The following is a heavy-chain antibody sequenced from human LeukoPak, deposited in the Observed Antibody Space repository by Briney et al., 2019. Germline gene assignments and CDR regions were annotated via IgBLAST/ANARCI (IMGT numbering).Heavy chain of an antibody. CDR2: IRGSGTGT. CDR3: AKNGDRGAFCSGGTCYPYYYYYMDV. V-gene: IGHV3-23*01. J-gene: IGHJ6*03. CDR1: GFTFGSYA. D-gene: IGHD2-15*01. Sequence: QPGGSLRLSCAASGFTFGSYAMTWVRQAPGKGLEWVSAIRGSGTGTNYGDSVKGRFTISRHNSKNTLYLQMNSLRAEDTAVYYCAKNGDRGAFCSGGTCYPYYYYYMDVWGKGTTVTISS.